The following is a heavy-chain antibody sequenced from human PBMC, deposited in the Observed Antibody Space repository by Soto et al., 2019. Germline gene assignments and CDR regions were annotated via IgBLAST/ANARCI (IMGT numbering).Heavy chain of an antibody. CDR1: GGSVSSGSYY. CDR2: IYYSGST. V-gene: IGHV4-61*01. J-gene: IGHJ4*02. CDR3: ARVDYGGYIDY. Sequence: SETLSLTCSVSGGSVSSGSYYWSWIRQPPGKGLEWIGYIYYSGSTNYNPSLKSRVTLSLDTSKNQFSLKLTSVTAADTAVYYCARVDYGGYIDYWGQGTLVTVSS. D-gene: IGHD4-17*01.